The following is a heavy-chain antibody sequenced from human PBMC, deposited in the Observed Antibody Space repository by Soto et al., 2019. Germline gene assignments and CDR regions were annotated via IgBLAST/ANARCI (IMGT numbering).Heavy chain of an antibody. CDR2: ISYDGSNK. Sequence: QVQLVESGGGVVQPGRSLRLSCAASGFTFSSYAMHWVRQAPGKGLEWVAVISYDGSNKYYADSVKGRFTISRDNSKNPMYLQMNSLGAEDTAVYYCARDEEEMDTIDYWGQGTLVTVSS. D-gene: IGHD5-18*01. CDR3: ARDEEEMDTIDY. V-gene: IGHV3-30-3*01. J-gene: IGHJ4*02. CDR1: GFTFSSYA.